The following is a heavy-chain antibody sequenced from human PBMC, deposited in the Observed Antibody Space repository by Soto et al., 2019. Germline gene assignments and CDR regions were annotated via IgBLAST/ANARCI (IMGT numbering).Heavy chain of an antibody. CDR2: IDWDDDK. Sequence: SGPTLVNPTQTLTLTCTFSGFSLSTSGMCVSWIRQPPGKALEWLALIDWDDDKYYSTSLKTRLTISKDTSKNQVVLTMTNMDPVDTATYYCARIGSRYSSGWYGMDVWGQGTTVTVSS. CDR3: ARIGSRYSSGWYGMDV. J-gene: IGHJ6*02. D-gene: IGHD6-19*01. V-gene: IGHV2-70*01. CDR1: GFSLSTSGMC.